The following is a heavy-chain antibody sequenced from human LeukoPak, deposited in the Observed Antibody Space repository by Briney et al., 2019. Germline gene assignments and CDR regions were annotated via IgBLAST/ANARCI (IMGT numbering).Heavy chain of an antibody. CDR2: INHSGST. D-gene: IGHD4-17*01. CDR1: GGSFTGLF. Sequence: SDTLSLTCVVNGGSFTGLFWSWIRQAPGKGLEWIGEINHSGSTNYNPSLKSRVTISVDTSKNQFSLKLSSVTAADTAVYYCAREAYDYGDYFSTWGQGTLVTVSS. CDR3: AREAYDYGDYFST. J-gene: IGHJ4*02. V-gene: IGHV4-34*01.